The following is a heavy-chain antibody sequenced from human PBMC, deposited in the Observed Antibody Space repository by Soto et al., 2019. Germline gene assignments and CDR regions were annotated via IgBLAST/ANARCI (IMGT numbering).Heavy chain of an antibody. CDR3: ARDSGRDSSGYHDY. Sequence: QVHLVQSGAEVRKPGSSVKVSCKASGGSFTNYAINWVRQAPGQGLERMGGIVPIFGTTNYAQQFQGRVTITADESTSIAHLELSSLTSQDTSVYYCARDSGRDSSGYHDYWGQGTLVTVSS. V-gene: IGHV1-69*12. CDR1: GGSFTNYA. J-gene: IGHJ4*02. D-gene: IGHD3-22*01. CDR2: IVPIFGTT.